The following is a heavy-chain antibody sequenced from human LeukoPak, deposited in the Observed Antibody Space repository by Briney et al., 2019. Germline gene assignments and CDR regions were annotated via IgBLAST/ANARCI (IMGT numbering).Heavy chain of an antibody. Sequence: SETLSLTCTVSGGSINSYYWSWIRQPPGKGLEWIGYIYNSGSTNYNPSLKSRVTISADTSKKQFSLKVSSVTAAGTAVYFCARRLRIEGATRRGDGFDIWGQGTMVTVSS. D-gene: IGHD1-26*01. CDR2: IYNSGST. J-gene: IGHJ3*02. CDR1: GGSINSYY. CDR3: ARRLRIEGATRRGDGFDI. V-gene: IGHV4-59*08.